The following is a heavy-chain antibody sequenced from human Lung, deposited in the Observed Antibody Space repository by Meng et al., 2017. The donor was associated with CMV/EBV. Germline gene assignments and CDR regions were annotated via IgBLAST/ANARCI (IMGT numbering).Heavy chain of an antibody. J-gene: IGHJ4*02. CDR1: GFTFSSYT. Sequence: LKLSCAASGFTFSSYTMNWVRQAPGKELKWVSSINGGSNYIYYADSVKGRFTISRDNAKNLLYLQMNSLRAEDTAVYYCARVSRTVHWGQGTLVTVSS. CDR2: INGGSNYI. D-gene: IGHD2-2*01. CDR3: ARVSRTVH. V-gene: IGHV3-21*06.